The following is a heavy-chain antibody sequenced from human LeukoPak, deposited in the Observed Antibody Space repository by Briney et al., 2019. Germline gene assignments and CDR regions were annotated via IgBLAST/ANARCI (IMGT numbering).Heavy chain of an antibody. D-gene: IGHD2-8*02. J-gene: IGHJ4*02. CDR3: AMSTADY. CDR1: GFTFDDYA. Sequence: GGSLRLSCAASGFTFDDYAMHWVRQAPGKGLEWVSGISWNSGSIGYADSVKGRFTISRDNAKNSLYLQMNSLRAEDTALYYCAMSTADYWGQGTLVTVSS. V-gene: IGHV3-9*01. CDR2: ISWNSGSI.